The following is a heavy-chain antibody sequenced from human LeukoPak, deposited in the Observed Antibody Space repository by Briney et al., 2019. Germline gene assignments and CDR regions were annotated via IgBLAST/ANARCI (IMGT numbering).Heavy chain of an antibody. V-gene: IGHV3-66*01. CDR2: LYSGGAT. J-gene: IGHJ5*02. CDR1: GFSVSGIH. D-gene: IGHD1-1*01. Sequence: GGSLRLSCVASGFSVSGIHMNWVRQAPGKDLEWVSGLYSGGATYYADSMGGRFTISRDHSKNTLYLQMTNLRVDDTAIYYCARGNGNVGGRLDPWGQGIRVTVSS. CDR3: ARGNGNVGGRLDP.